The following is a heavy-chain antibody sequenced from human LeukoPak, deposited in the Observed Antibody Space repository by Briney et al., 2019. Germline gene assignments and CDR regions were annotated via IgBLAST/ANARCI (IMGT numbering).Heavy chain of an antibody. CDR3: ATAGYDSSGHAFDI. CDR2: INPSGGST. V-gene: IGHV1-46*01. CDR1: GYTFTSYY. D-gene: IGHD3-22*01. J-gene: IGHJ3*02. Sequence: ASVKVSCKASGYTFTSYYMHWVRQAPGQGLEWMGIINPSGGSTSYAQKFQGRVTMTEDTSTDTAYMELSSLRSEDTAFYYCATAGYDSSGHAFDIWGQGTMVTVSS.